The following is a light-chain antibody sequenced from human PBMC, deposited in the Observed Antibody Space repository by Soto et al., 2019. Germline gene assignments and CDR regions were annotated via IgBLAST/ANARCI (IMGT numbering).Light chain of an antibody. CDR1: QSISSY. CDR3: QQSYSTLT. J-gene: IGKJ4*01. V-gene: IGKV1-39*01. CDR2: AAS. Sequence: DIQMTQSPSSLSASVGDRVTITFRASQSISSYLNWYQQKPGKAPKLLIYAASSLQSGVPSRFSGSGSGTDFTITISSLQPEDFATYYCQQSYSTLTFGGGTKVDIK.